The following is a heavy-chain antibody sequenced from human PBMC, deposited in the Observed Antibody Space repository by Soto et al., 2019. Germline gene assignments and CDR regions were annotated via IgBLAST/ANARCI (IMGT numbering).Heavy chain of an antibody. V-gene: IGHV5-10-1*01. J-gene: IGHJ6*02. Sequence: LKISCKGSGYSFTSYWISWVRQMPGKGLEWMGRIDPSDSYTNYSPSFQGHVTISADKSISTAYLQWSSLKASDTAMYYCARLPIVVVPAAMLNYYYYGMDVWGQGTTVTV. D-gene: IGHD2-2*01. CDR2: IDPSDSYT. CDR3: ARLPIVVVPAAMLNYYYYGMDV. CDR1: GYSFTSYW.